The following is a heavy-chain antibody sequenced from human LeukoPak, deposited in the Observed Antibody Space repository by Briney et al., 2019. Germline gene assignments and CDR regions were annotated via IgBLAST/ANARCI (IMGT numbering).Heavy chain of an antibody. D-gene: IGHD3-3*01. V-gene: IGHV4-59*01. Sequence: PSETLSLTCTVSGGSISSYYWSWIRQPPGKGLEWIGYIYYSGSTTYTPSLKSRVTISVDTSKNQFSLKLSSVTAADTAVYYCARGRTIFGVVKLCGEFDYWGQGTLVTVSS. CDR1: GGSISSYY. CDR3: ARGRTIFGVVKLCGEFDY. CDR2: IYYSGST. J-gene: IGHJ4*02.